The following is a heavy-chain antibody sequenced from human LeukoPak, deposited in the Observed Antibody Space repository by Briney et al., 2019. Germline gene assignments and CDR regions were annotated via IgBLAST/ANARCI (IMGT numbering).Heavy chain of an antibody. V-gene: IGHV4-31*03. CDR2: IYYSGST. D-gene: IGHD3-10*01. J-gene: IGHJ4*02. Sequence: PSETLSLTCTVSGGSISSVGYYWHWIRQHPGKGLEWIGYIYYSGSTYSNPPLRGRVTISIDTSKNQFSLKLSSVTVEDTAVYYCARDGEASGPDLDYWGQGTLVTVSS. CDR3: ARDGEASGPDLDY. CDR1: GGSISSVGYY.